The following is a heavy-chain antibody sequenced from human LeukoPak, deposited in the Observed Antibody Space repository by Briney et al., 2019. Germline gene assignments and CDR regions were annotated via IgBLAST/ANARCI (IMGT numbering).Heavy chain of an antibody. CDR2: ISGSGGST. J-gene: IGHJ4*02. D-gene: IGHD6-19*01. Sequence: GGSLRLSCAASGLTFSSYAMSWVRQAPGKGLEWVSAISGSGGSTYYADSVKGRFTISRDNSKNTLYLQMNSLRAEDTAVYYCAHSIAVAGSFDYWGQGTLVTVSS. CDR1: GLTFSSYA. CDR3: AHSIAVAGSFDY. V-gene: IGHV3-23*01.